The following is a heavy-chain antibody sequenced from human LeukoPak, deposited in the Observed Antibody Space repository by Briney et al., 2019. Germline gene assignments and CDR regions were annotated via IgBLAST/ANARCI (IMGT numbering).Heavy chain of an antibody. V-gene: IGHV1-69*04. CDR3: ARGPRYGESGYNLGPY. Sequence: SVKVSCKASGGTFSSYAISWVRQAPGQGLEWMGRIIPILGIANYAQKFQGRVTITADKSTSTAYMELTSLRTDDTAVYYCARGPRYGESGYNLGPYWGQGTLVTVSS. CDR2: IIPILGIA. CDR1: GGTFSSYA. D-gene: IGHD5-12*01. J-gene: IGHJ4*02.